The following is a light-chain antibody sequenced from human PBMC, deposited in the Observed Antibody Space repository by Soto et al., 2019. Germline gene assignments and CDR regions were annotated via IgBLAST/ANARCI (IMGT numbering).Light chain of an antibody. Sequence: EIVMTQSPATLSVSPGERATLSCRASQSVSSNLAWYQQKPGQAPRLLMYEASTRAAGIPARFSGGGSGTDFTLTIRSLEPEDFAVYYCQQRSDWPWTFGQGTKVDIK. J-gene: IGKJ1*01. CDR2: EAS. CDR3: QQRSDWPWT. V-gene: IGKV3-11*01. CDR1: QSVSSN.